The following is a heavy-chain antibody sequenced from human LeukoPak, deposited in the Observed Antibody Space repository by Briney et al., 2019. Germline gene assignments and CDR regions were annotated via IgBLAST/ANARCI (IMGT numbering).Heavy chain of an antibody. V-gene: IGHV3-11*01. CDR2: ISHRVSDV. D-gene: IGHD3-10*01. J-gene: IGHJ4*02. Sequence: GGSLRLSCAASGFTFSDYYMSWIRQAPGKGLEWVSYISHRVSDVQYADSVKGRFTISRDNSKNTLYLQMNSLRAEDTAVYYCAKGPSRYYYGSGAGDYWGQGTLVTVSS. CDR3: AKGPSRYYYGSGAGDY. CDR1: GFTFSDYY.